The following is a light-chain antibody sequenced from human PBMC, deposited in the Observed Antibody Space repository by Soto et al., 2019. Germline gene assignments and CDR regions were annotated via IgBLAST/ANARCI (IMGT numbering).Light chain of an antibody. V-gene: IGKV4-1*01. CDR2: WAS. CDR1: QSLFDSSTNKNY. CDR3: QQYYSPLWT. Sequence: DIVMTKSPDSLAVSLGERATVNCNSSQSLFDSSTNKNYLAWYQQKPGQPPKLLIYWASARESGVPDRFSGSGSGTHFTLTINTLQGEDVAVYYCQQYYSPLWTFGQGSKVEVK. J-gene: IGKJ1*01.